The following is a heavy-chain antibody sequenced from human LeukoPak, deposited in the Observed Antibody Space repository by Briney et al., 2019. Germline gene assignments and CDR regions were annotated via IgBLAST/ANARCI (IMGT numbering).Heavy chain of an antibody. CDR2: FDPEDGET. D-gene: IGHD3-10*01. V-gene: IGHV1-24*01. Sequence: ASVKVSCKVSGYTLTELSMHWVRQAPGKGLEWKGGFDPEDGETIYAQKFQGRVTMTEDTSTDTAYMELSSLRSEDTAVYYCATRSGLWFGGRKDAFDIWGQGTMVTVSS. CDR1: GYTLTELS. J-gene: IGHJ3*02. CDR3: ATRSGLWFGGRKDAFDI.